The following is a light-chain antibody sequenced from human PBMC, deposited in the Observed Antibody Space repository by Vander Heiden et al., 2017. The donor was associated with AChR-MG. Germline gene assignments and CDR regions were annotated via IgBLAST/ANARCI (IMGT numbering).Light chain of an antibody. CDR1: KLGDKY. Sequence: SYDLTQPPSVSVSPGQTASITCSGDKLGDKYVCWYQQKAGQSPVLGIYQDFKRPSGIPERFSGSISGNTATLTISGTQAMDEAYYYCQTWDSTTVVFGGGTKLTVL. J-gene: IGLJ2*01. CDR2: QDF. CDR3: QTWDSTTVV. V-gene: IGLV3-1*01.